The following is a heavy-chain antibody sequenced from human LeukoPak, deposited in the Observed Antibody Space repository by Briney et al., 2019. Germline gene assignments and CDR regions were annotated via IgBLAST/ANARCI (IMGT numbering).Heavy chain of an antibody. CDR3: ARHIGSYSRGMDV. CDR1: GYSFTSYW. CDR2: IDPSDSYT. J-gene: IGHJ6*02. V-gene: IGHV5-10-1*01. D-gene: IGHD1-26*01. Sequence: GESLKISCKGSGYSFTSYWISWVRQMPGKGLEWMGRIDPSDSYTNYSPSFQGHVTISADKSTSTAYLQWRGLKASDTAIYYCARHIGSYSRGMDVWAKGPRSPSP.